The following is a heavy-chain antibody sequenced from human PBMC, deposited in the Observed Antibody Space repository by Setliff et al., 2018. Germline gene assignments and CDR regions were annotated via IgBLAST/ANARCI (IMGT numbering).Heavy chain of an antibody. CDR1: GYTFTGSH. Sequence: ASVKVSCKASGYTFTGSHIHWVRQAPGQGVEWMGWINPNSGGTNYAQQFQGRVTMTRDPSIGTAYMELSGLRSDDTAVYYCVRLVRYCSTTSCQRTSGDDFWGLGTLVTVSS. D-gene: IGHD2-2*01. CDR2: INPNSGGT. V-gene: IGHV1-2*02. CDR3: VRLVRYCSTTSCQRTSGDDF. J-gene: IGHJ4*02.